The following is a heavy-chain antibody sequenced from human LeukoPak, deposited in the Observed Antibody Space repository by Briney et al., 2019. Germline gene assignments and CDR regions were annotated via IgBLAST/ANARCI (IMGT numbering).Heavy chain of an antibody. CDR2: IYTSGST. CDR1: GGSISSGSYY. J-gene: IGHJ4*02. CDR3: ARVDTATGFDY. D-gene: IGHD5-18*01. Sequence: SQTLSLTCTVSGGSISSGSYYWSWIRQPAGKGLEWIGRIYTSGSTNYNPSLKSRVTISVDTSKNQFSLKLSSVTAADTAVYYCARVDTATGFDYWGQGTLVTVSS. V-gene: IGHV4-61*02.